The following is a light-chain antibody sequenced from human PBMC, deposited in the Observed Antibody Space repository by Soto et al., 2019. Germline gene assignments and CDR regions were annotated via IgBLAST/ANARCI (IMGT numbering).Light chain of an antibody. Sequence: QAVVTQEPSLTVSPGGTVTLTCASSTGAVTSDYYPNWFQQKHGQAPTSLIYNTHNRHSWTPARSSGSLLGNRAALTLSGALPEDEAEYYCLLFSGGADVFGPGTKLTVL. CDR2: NTH. CDR1: TGAVTSDYY. V-gene: IGLV7-43*01. J-gene: IGLJ1*01. CDR3: LLFSGGADV.